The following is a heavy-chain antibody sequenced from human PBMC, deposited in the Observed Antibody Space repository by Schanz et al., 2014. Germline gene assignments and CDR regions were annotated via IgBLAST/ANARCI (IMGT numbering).Heavy chain of an antibody. CDR3: ARIGGSVFDY. CDR2: IGNGGVTI. D-gene: IGHD3-10*01. J-gene: IGHJ4*02. V-gene: IGHV3-48*03. CDR1: GFTFSSYA. Sequence: EVQLLESGGGLAQPGGSLRLSCAASGFTFSSYALHWVRQAPGKGLEWVSYIGNGGVTIYYADSVKGRFTISRDNSKNSLYLQMNSLRAEDTAVYFCARIGGSVFDYWAQGTLVTVSS.